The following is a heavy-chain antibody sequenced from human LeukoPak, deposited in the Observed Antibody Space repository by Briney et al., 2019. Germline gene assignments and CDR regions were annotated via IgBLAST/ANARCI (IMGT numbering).Heavy chain of an antibody. V-gene: IGHV3-73*01. Sequence: GGSLRLSRAASGFTFSGSAMHWVRQASGKGLEWVGRIRSKANSYATAYAASVKGRFTISRDDSKNTAYLQMNSLKTEDTAVYYCTRRDGYNFVDYWGQGTLVTVSS. CDR3: TRRDGYNFVDY. CDR1: GFTFSGSA. CDR2: IRSKANSYAT. D-gene: IGHD5-24*01. J-gene: IGHJ4*02.